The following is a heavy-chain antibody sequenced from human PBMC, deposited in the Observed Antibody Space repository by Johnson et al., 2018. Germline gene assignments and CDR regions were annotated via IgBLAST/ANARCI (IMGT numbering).Heavy chain of an antibody. CDR1: GFTFSTYT. D-gene: IGHD3-22*01. J-gene: IGHJ4*01. V-gene: IGHV3-30-3*01. CDR2: ISYDGSRK. CDR3: ARPDSSGVGFFGC. Sequence: VQLLESGGGVVQXGRSXRLXCAASGFTFSTYTMHWVRQAPGKGLEWVAVISYDGSRKYYAESVKGRFTISRDDSRNTLYLQMNSLRPDDTAIYFCARPDSSGVGFFGCWGHGTPVTVSS.